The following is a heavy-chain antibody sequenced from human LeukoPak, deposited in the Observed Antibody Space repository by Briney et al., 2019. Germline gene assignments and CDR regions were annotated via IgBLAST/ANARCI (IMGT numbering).Heavy chain of an antibody. J-gene: IGHJ4*02. D-gene: IGHD3-16*02. CDR1: GLTFSSYE. CDR3: AATYYDYVWGSYRFPRTDPGFDY. CDR2: ISSSGSTI. V-gene: IGHV3-48*03. Sequence: SGGSLRLSCAASGLTFSSYEMNWVRQAPGKGLEWVSYISSSGSTIYYADSVKGRFTISRDNAKNSLYLQMNSLRAEDTAVYYCAATYYDYVWGSYRFPRTDPGFDYWGQGTLVTVSS.